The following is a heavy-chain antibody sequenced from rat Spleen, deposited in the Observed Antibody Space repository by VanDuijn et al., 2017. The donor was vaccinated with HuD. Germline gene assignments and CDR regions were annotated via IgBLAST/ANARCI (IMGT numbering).Heavy chain of an antibody. CDR3: ARPSYTTDYYYWYFDF. D-gene: IGHD1-6*01. CDR2: IIYDGSST. V-gene: IGHV5-17*01. Sequence: EVQLVESGGGLVQPGRSLKLSCAASGFTFSDYAMAWVRQAPKKGLEWVATIIYDGSSTYYRDSVKGRFTISRDNAKSTLYLQMDSLRSEDTATYYCARPSYTTDYYYWYFDFWGPGTMVTVSS. CDR1: GFTFSDYA. J-gene: IGHJ1*01.